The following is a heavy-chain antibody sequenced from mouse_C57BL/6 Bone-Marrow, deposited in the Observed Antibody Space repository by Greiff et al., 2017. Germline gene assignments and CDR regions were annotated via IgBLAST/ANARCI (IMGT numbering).Heavy chain of an antibody. CDR3: ARSGGSSYVDWYFDV. CDR2: INPNNGGT. Sequence: VQLQQSGPELVKPGASVKIPCKASGYTFTDYNMDWVKQSHGKSLEWIGDINPNNGGTIYNQKFKGKATLTVDKSSSTAYMELRSLTSADTAVYYCARSGGSSYVDWYFDVWGTGTTVTVSS. CDR1: GYTFTDYN. J-gene: IGHJ1*03. D-gene: IGHD1-1*01. V-gene: IGHV1-18*01.